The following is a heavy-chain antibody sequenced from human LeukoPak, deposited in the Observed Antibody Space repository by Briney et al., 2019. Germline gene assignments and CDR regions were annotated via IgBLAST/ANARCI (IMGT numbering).Heavy chain of an antibody. D-gene: IGHD1-26*01. CDR3: ARDLKRTVGATTTSDY. CDR1: GYTFTSYG. V-gene: IGHV1-18*01. CDR2: ISAHNGDT. J-gene: IGHJ4*02. Sequence: ASVKVSCKASGYTFTSYGISWVRQAPGRGLEWMGWISAHNGDTNYAQKFQGRVSMTTDTSTSTGYMELRSLTSDDTAVYYCARDLKRTVGATTTSDYWGQGTLVTVSS.